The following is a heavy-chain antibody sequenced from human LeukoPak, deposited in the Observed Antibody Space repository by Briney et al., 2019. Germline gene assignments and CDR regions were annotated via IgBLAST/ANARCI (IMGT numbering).Heavy chain of an antibody. Sequence: SETLSLTCTVSGGSISSYYWSWIRQPPGKGLEWIGYIYYSGSTIYNPSLKSRVTISVDTSKNQFSLKLSSVTAADTAVYFCARGPYSYDSLGAFDIWGQGTMVTVSS. CDR1: GGSISSYY. CDR2: IYYSGST. CDR3: ARGPYSYDSLGAFDI. D-gene: IGHD3-22*01. V-gene: IGHV4-59*08. J-gene: IGHJ3*02.